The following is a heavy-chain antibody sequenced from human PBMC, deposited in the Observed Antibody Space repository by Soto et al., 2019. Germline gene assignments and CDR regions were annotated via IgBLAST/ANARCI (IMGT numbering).Heavy chain of an antibody. CDR3: ARTCSGGTCSFDY. Sequence: PGGSLRLSCAASGFTVSSNYMSWVRQAPGKGLEWVSVIYSGGSTYYADSVKGRFTISRDNSENTLYLQMNILRAEDTAVYYCARTCSGGTCSFDYWGQGTLVTVSS. CDR1: GFTVSSNY. D-gene: IGHD2-15*01. V-gene: IGHV3-66*01. CDR2: IYSGGST. J-gene: IGHJ4*02.